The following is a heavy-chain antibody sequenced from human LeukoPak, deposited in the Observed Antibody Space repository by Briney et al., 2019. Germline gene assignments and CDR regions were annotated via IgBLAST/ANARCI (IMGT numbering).Heavy chain of an antibody. J-gene: IGHJ4*02. D-gene: IGHD4-23*01. CDR2: IYYRGST. Sequence: SETLSLTCAVSDGSISSGDYYWRWIRQPPGKGLEWIGYIYYRGSTYCNPSLKSRLAMSVDTSKNQFSLKLSSVTAADTAVYYCMRSGGNSGGYWGQGTLVTVSS. CDR1: DGSISSGDYY. CDR3: MRSGGNSGGY. V-gene: IGHV4-30-4*02.